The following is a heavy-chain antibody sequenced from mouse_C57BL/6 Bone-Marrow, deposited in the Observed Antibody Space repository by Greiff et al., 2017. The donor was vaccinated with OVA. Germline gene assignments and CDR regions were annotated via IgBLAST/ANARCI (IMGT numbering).Heavy chain of an antibody. V-gene: IGHV7-3*01. J-gene: IGHJ2*01. CDR3: ARYRPDYYGSSQYYFDY. D-gene: IGHD1-1*01. CDR1: GFTFTDYY. Sequence: EVHLVESGGGLVQPGGSLSLSCAASGFTFTDYYMSWVRQPPGTALEWLGFIRNKANGYTTEYSASVKGRFTISRDNSQSILYLQMNALRAEDSATYYCARYRPDYYGSSQYYFDYWGQGTTLTVSS. CDR2: IRNKANGYTT.